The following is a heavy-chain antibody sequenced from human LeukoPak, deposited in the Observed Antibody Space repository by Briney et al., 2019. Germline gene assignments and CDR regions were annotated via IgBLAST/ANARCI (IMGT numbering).Heavy chain of an antibody. CDR2: INHSGST. CDR3: ARAITYYDILTGYYPDALDI. V-gene: IGHV4-34*01. Sequence: SETLSLTCAVYGGSFSGYYWSWIRQPPGKGLEWIGEINHSGSTNYNPSLKSRVTISVDTSKNQFSLKLSSVTAADTAVYYCARAITYYDILTGYYPDALDIWGQGTMVTVSS. CDR1: GGSFSGYY. D-gene: IGHD3-9*01. J-gene: IGHJ3*02.